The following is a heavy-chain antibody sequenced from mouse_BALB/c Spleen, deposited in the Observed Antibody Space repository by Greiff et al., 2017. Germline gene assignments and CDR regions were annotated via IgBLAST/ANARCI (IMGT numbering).Heavy chain of an antibody. D-gene: IGHD1-1*01. J-gene: IGHJ3*01. V-gene: IGHV1-7*01. CDR2: INPSTGYT. CDR3: ARDYGSPAWFAY. CDR1: GYTFTSYW. Sequence: QVHVKQSGAELAKPGASVKMSCKASGYTFTSYWMHWVKQRPGQGLEWIGYINPSTGYTEYNQKFKDKATLTADKSSSTAYMQLSSLTSEDSAVYYCARDYGSPAWFAYWGQGTLVTVSA.